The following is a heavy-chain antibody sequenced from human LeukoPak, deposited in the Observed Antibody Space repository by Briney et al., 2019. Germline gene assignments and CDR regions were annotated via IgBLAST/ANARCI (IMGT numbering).Heavy chain of an antibody. D-gene: IGHD3-16*01. V-gene: IGHV1-69*13. CDR3: ARPKKLEGGEFDY. CDR2: IIPIFGTA. J-gene: IGHJ4*02. Sequence: SVKASCKASGGTFSSYAISWVRQAPGQGLEWMGGIIPIFGTANYAQKFQGRVTITADESTSTAYMELSSLRSEDTAVYYCARPKKLEGGEFDYWGQGTLVTVSS. CDR1: GGTFSSYA.